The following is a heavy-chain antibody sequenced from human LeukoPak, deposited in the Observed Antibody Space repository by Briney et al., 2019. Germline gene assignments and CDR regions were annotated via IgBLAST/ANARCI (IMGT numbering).Heavy chain of an antibody. J-gene: IGHJ4*02. CDR2: INIDGRSI. CDR1: TFTFSNYW. V-gene: IGHV3-74*01. CDR3: ARVPATGTAFDD. Sequence: GGSLRLSCAASTFTFSNYWMHWVRQAPGKGLVWVSRINIDGRSISYADSVKGRFTNSRDNAKNTLYLQMNSLRAEDTAVYYCARVPATGTAFDDWGQGTLVTVSS. D-gene: IGHD6-13*01.